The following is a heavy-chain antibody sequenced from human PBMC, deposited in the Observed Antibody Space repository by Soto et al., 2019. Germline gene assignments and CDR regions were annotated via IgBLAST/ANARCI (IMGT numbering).Heavy chain of an antibody. V-gene: IGHV3-21*01. CDR3: ARDPPYYDILTGYYSPNFDY. D-gene: IGHD3-9*01. J-gene: IGHJ4*02. CDR2: ISSSSSYI. CDR1: GFTFSSYS. Sequence: EVQLVESGGGLVKPGGSLRLSCAASGFTFSSYSMNWVRQAPGKGLEWVSSISSSSSYIYYADSVKGRFTISRDNAKNSLDLQMNSLRAEDTAVYYCARDPPYYDILTGYYSPNFDYWGQGTLVTVSS.